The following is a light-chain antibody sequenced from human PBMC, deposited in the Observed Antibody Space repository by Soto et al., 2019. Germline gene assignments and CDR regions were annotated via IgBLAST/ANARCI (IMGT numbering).Light chain of an antibody. CDR3: CSYAGSYTWV. CDR2: DVS. V-gene: IGLV2-11*01. J-gene: IGLJ3*02. CDR1: SSDVGGYNF. Sequence: QSALTQPRSVSGSPGQSVTISCTGTSSDVGGYNFVSWYQHHLGKAPKLMIYDVSKRPSGVPDRFSGSKSGNTASLTISGLQAEDEADYYCCSYAGSYTWVFGGGTKVTVL.